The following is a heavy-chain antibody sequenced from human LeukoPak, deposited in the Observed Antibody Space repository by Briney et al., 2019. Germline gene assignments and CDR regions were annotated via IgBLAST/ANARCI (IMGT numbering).Heavy chain of an antibody. CDR2: MNPYTGKT. D-gene: IGHD3-22*01. Sequence: ASVKVSCKTSGYTFTSFDINWVRQAAGQGLEWLGWMNPYTGKTGYAQKFQGRVTFTGDTSIRTAYMEVSSLTSEDTAVYYCARAPSPYYYDSSAYYSDYWGQGTLVTVFS. CDR3: ARAPSPYYYDSSAYYSDY. J-gene: IGHJ4*02. V-gene: IGHV1-8*03. CDR1: GYTFTSFD.